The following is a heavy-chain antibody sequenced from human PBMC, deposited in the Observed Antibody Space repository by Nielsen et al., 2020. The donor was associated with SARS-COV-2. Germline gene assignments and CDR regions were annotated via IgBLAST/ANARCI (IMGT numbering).Heavy chain of an antibody. J-gene: IGHJ4*02. Sequence: GESLKISCTTSGLTFSSSIMAWVRQAPGKGLEWCSSIHGSGDETHYAGFAKGRFTISRDNSQNTVYLQMNSLRAEDTAIYYCAKNPSRRDYGADYWGQGTLVTVSS. CDR2: IHGSGDET. V-gene: IGHV3-23*01. CDR1: GLTFSSSI. D-gene: IGHD4-17*01. CDR3: AKNPSRRDYGADY.